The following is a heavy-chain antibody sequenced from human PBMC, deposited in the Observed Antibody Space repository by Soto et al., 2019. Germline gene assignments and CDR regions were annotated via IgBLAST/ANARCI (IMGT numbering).Heavy chain of an antibody. CDR1: GYTFPSDE. CDR2: IGTNTGYA. Sequence: ASVKVSCKAIGYTFPSDEISWVRQAPGQGLEWVGWIGTNTGYAEYAQSVQGRVTMTRNTSISTAYMELSSLRSEDTAVYYCARVDRELLWFGELFRYYYYYYMDVWGKGTTVTVSS. V-gene: IGHV1-8*01. D-gene: IGHD3-10*01. J-gene: IGHJ6*03. CDR3: ARVDRELLWFGELFRYYYYYYMDV.